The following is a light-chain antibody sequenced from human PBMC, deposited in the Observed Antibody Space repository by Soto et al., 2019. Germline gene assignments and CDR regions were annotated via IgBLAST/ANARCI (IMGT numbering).Light chain of an antibody. J-gene: IGKJ4*01. CDR3: QQRLSWPPLT. CDR2: DTS. CDR1: RDVIDY. V-gene: IGKV3-11*01. Sequence: EIVLTQSPATLSLSPGERSTLSFSSSRDVIDYLAWYQQKPGQAPRLLIYDTSNRATGIPARFSGSGSGTDFTLTISSLEPEDSAVYYCQQRLSWPPLTFGGGTKVDIK.